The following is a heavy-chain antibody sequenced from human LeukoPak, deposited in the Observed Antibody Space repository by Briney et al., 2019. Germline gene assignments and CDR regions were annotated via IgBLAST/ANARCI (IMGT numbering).Heavy chain of an antibody. D-gene: IGHD3-10*01. Sequence: SETLSLTCTVSGGSITTYYWTWIRQPPGKGLEWIGYIRYSGSTNYNPSLKSRVTISVDTSKNQFSLKLSSVTAADTAVYYCARLRVVRGVIDPDFDYWGQGTLVTVSS. CDR1: GGSITTYY. J-gene: IGHJ4*02. CDR3: ARLRVVRGVIDPDFDY. V-gene: IGHV4-59*01. CDR2: IRYSGST.